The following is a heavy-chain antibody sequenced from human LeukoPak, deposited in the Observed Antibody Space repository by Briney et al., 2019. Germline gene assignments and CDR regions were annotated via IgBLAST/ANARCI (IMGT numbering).Heavy chain of an antibody. V-gene: IGHV3-23*01. CDR3: AKCILTGYYKGYMDV. CDR2: ISGSGGST. D-gene: IGHD3-9*01. J-gene: IGHJ6*03. Sequence: PGGSLRLSCAASGFTFSSHGMSWVRQAPGKGLEWVSAISGSGGSTYYADSVKGRFTISRDNSKNTLYLQMNSLRAEDTAVYYGAKCILTGYYKGYMDVWGKGTTVTISS. CDR1: GFTFSSHG.